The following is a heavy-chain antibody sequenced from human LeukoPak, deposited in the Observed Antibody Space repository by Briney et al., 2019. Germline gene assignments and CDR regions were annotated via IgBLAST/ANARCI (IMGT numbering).Heavy chain of an antibody. V-gene: IGHV1-24*01. J-gene: IGHJ6*02. Sequence: ASVKVSCKVSGYTLTELSMHWVRQAPGKGLEWMGGFDPEDGETIYAQKFQGRVTMTEDTSTDTAYMELSSLRSEDTAVYYCATGDCSGGSCYTYGMDVWGQGTTVTVSS. CDR1: GYTLTELS. D-gene: IGHD2-15*01. CDR3: ATGDCSGGSCYTYGMDV. CDR2: FDPEDGET.